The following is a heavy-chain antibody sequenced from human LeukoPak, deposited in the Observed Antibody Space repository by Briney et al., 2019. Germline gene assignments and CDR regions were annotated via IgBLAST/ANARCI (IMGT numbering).Heavy chain of an antibody. V-gene: IGHV3-30*02. D-gene: IGHD1-26*01. CDR1: GYSFTNYA. CDR2: TRSDGSDK. Sequence: GESLKISCKGSGYSFTNYAMNWVRQAPGKGLEWVAFTRSDGSDKYYTDSVKGRFTISRDNFKNTLYLQMNSLRAEDTAVYYCGKHDSASDYWGQGTLVTVSS. J-gene: IGHJ4*02. CDR3: GKHDSASDY.